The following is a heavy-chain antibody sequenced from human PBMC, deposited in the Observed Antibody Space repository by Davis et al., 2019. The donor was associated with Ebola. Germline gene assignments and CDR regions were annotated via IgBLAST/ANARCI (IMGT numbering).Heavy chain of an antibody. J-gene: IGHJ4*02. V-gene: IGHV7-4-1*02. D-gene: IGHD3-22*01. CDR1: GYTFTSYT. Sequence: ASVKVSCKTSGYTFTSYTVIWVRQAPGQGLEWMGWIDTDTGNPTYAQGLTGRFVFSLDTSVNTAYLQISSLKAEDTAVYYCARKTYFYDSSGYYSLSHVDYWGQGTLVTVSS. CDR3: ARKTYFYDSSGYYSLSHVDY. CDR2: IDTDTGNP.